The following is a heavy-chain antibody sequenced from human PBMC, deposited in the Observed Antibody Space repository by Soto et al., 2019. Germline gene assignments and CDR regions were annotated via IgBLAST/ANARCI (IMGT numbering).Heavy chain of an antibody. CDR2: INHSGST. CDR3: ARGFYAEFRDFDS. J-gene: IGHJ4*02. D-gene: IGHD3-10*01. CDR1: DGSSNNYY. V-gene: IGHV4-34*01. Sequence: SETLSVTCAVYDGSSNNYYWSWIRQPPGKGLEWIGEINHSGSTNYNPSLKSRVTISVDTSKNQFSLKLSSVTAADTAVYYCARGFYAEFRDFDSWGQGTLVTVSS.